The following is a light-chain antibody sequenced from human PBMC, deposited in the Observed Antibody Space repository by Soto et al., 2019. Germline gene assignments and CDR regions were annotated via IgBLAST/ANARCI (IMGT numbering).Light chain of an antibody. V-gene: IGLV1-40*01. CDR2: GNI. CDR1: HSNIGGDT. J-gene: IGLJ1*01. CDR3: QSYDSSLSTSV. Sequence: QSVLTQPPSASGTPGQRVTISCSGSHSNIGGDTINWYRQLPGMAPKLLIYGNINRPSGVPDRFSASRSSTSASLAITGLQAEDEADYYCQSYDSSLSTSVFGTGTKLTVL.